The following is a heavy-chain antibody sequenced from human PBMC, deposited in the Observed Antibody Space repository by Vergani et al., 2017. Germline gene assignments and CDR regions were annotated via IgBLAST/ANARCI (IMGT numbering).Heavy chain of an antibody. J-gene: IGHJ6*02. CDR2: ISSSSSTI. CDR1: GFTFSSYS. D-gene: IGHD2-15*01. CDR3: AKRDHGYCSGGSCYGMDV. Sequence: EVQLVESGGGLVQPGGSLRLSCAASGFTFSSYSMNWVRQAPGKGLEWVSYISSSSSTIYYADSVKGRFTISRDNAKNSLYLQMNSLRAEDTAVYYCAKRDHGYCSGGSCYGMDVWGQGTTVTVSS. V-gene: IGHV3-48*01.